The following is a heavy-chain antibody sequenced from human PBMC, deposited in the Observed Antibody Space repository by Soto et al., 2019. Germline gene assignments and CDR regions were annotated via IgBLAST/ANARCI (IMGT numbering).Heavy chain of an antibody. V-gene: IGHV1-18*01. CDR3: ARDLGQNSSSSWAHRWYFDL. CDR2: ISAYNGNT. Sequence: ASVKVSCKASGYTFTSYGISWVRQAPGQGLEWMGWISAYNGNTNYAQKLQGRVTMTTDTSTSTAYMELRSLRSDDTAVYYCARDLGQNSSSSWAHRWYFDLWGRGTLVTVSS. CDR1: GYTFTSYG. D-gene: IGHD6-6*01. J-gene: IGHJ2*01.